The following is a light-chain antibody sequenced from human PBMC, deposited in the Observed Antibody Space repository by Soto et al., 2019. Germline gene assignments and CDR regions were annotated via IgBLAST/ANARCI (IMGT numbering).Light chain of an antibody. CDR2: AAS. V-gene: IGKV1-39*01. CDR1: QSISSS. CDR3: QQSYSTPGT. Sequence: DIQMTQYPSSLSASVGDRVTITCRASQSISSSLNWYQQKPGKAPKLLIYAASSLQSGVPSRFSGSGSGTDFTLTISCLQPEDVATYYCQQSYSTPGTVGGGTMVEIK. J-gene: IGKJ4*01.